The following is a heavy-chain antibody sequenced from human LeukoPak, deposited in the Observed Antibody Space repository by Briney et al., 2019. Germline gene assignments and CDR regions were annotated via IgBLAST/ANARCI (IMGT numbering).Heavy chain of an antibody. J-gene: IGHJ4*02. V-gene: IGHV3-30*19. CDR2: VSYDGSYK. CDR3: ARGARKGDDYGGFDY. Sequence: GGSLRLSCAASGFTFSSYGMHWVRQAPGKGLEWVAVVSYDGSYKDYADSVKGRFTISRDNSRNTLYLQMNSLRAQDTAAYYCARGARKGDDYGGFDYWGQGTLVTVSS. CDR1: GFTFSSYG. D-gene: IGHD4-23*01.